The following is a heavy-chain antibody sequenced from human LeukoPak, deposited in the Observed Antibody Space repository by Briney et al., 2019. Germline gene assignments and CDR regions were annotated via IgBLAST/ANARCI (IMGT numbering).Heavy chain of an antibody. J-gene: IGHJ4*02. V-gene: IGHV3-23*01. CDR2: ISGSGGTA. D-gene: IGHD3-22*01. CDR1: GFSFSIYR. Sequence: GGSLRLSCAASGFSFSIYRMNWVRQAPGKGLEWVSAISGSGGTAYYADSVKGRFTISRDNSKNTLYLQMNSLRAEDTAVYYCAKKGYYDGSGYYMYYFDHWGQGTLVTVSS. CDR3: AKKGYYDGSGYYMYYFDH.